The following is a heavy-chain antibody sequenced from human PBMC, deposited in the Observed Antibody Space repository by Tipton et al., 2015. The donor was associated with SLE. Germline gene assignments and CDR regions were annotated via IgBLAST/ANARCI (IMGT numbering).Heavy chain of an antibody. CDR1: GFTFSNYG. CDR3: ARDAHGDYNAFDI. J-gene: IGHJ3*02. D-gene: IGHD4-17*01. Sequence: QLVQSGGGVVQPGGSLRLSCAASGFTFSNYGMHWVSQAPGKGLEWVAVIWYDGSNKYYVDSVKGRFTISRDNSKNTLYLQMNSLRAEDTAVYYCARDAHGDYNAFDIWGQGTMVTVSS. CDR2: IWYDGSNK. V-gene: IGHV3-33*01.